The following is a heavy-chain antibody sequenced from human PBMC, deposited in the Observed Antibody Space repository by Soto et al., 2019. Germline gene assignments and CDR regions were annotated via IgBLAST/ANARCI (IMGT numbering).Heavy chain of an antibody. CDR2: IYYSGST. J-gene: IGHJ5*02. CDR1: GGSISSSSYY. Sequence: SETLSLTCTVSGGSISSSSYYWGWIRQPPGKGLEWIGSIYYSGSTYYNPSLKSRVTISVDTSKNQFSLKLSSVTAADTAVYYCARHLYDSITMFGVVPRRFDPWGQGTLVTVSS. D-gene: IGHD3-3*01. CDR3: ARHLYDSITMFGVVPRRFDP. V-gene: IGHV4-39*01.